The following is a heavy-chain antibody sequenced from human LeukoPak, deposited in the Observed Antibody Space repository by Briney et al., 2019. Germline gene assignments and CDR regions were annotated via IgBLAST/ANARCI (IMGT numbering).Heavy chain of an antibody. CDR3: ARSSGYYDILTGYYDSYFDY. V-gene: IGHV4-59*08. CDR1: GGSISSYY. CDR2: IYYSGST. Sequence: SETLSLTCTVSGGSISSYYWSWIRQPPGKGLEWIGYIYYSGSTNYNPSLKSRVTISVDTSKNQFSLKLSSVTAADTAVYYCARSSGYYDILTGYYDSYFDYWGQGTLVTVSS. D-gene: IGHD3-9*01. J-gene: IGHJ4*02.